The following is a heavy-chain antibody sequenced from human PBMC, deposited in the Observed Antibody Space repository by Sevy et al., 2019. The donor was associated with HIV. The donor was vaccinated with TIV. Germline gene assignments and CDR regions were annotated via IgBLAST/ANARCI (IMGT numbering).Heavy chain of an antibody. CDR3: ATTKDYDDCSGYPFDY. Sequence: ATVKVSCKVSGYTLTELSMHWLGQAPGKGLEWVGSFDPEDRETVYEHNFQGRVSMTEDTSTDTAYMEVISLKLEDTAVYYCATTKDYDDCSGYPFDYWGQGTSVTVSS. V-gene: IGHV1-24*01. D-gene: IGHD3-22*01. J-gene: IGHJ4*02. CDR2: FDPEDRET. CDR1: GYTLTELS.